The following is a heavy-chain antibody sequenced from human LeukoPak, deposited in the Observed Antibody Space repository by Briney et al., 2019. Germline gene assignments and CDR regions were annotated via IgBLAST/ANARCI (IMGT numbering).Heavy chain of an antibody. V-gene: IGHV3-21*01. J-gene: IGHJ4*02. D-gene: IGHD2-21*02. Sequence: GGSLRLSCAASGFTFSSYSMNWVRQAPGKGLEWVSSISSSSSYIYYADSVKGRFTISRDNAKNSLYLQMNSMRAEDTAVYYCERDAVTAIRPYFGYWGQGTVVMVSS. CDR2: ISSSSSYI. CDR1: GFTFSSYS. CDR3: ERDAVTAIRPYFGY.